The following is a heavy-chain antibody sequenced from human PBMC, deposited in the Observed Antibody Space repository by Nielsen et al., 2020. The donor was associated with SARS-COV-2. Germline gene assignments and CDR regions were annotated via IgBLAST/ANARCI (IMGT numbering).Heavy chain of an antibody. J-gene: IGHJ4*02. Sequence: SETLSLTCTVSGGSISSYYWSWIRQPPGKGLEWIGYIYYSGSTNYNPSLKSRVTISVDTSKNQFSLKLSSVTAADTAVYYCARGRLTTPYFDYWGQGTLVTVSS. D-gene: IGHD4-17*01. CDR1: GGSISSYY. CDR2: IYYSGST. V-gene: IGHV4-59*12. CDR3: ARGRLTTPYFDY.